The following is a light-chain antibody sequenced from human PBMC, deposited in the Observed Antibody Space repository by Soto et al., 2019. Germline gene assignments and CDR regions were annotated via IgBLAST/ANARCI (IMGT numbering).Light chain of an antibody. CDR3: SSYTSSNALEV. V-gene: IGLV2-14*01. Sequence: QCALNQPASVCGSPGQSITISCTGTSSDVGGSDYVSWYQHHPHKAPKLLIYEVSYRPSGVSDRFSGSKSGNTASLTISGLQAEDEADYYCSSYTSSNALEVFGIGTKLTVL. CDR2: EVS. CDR1: SSDVGGSDY. J-gene: IGLJ1*01.